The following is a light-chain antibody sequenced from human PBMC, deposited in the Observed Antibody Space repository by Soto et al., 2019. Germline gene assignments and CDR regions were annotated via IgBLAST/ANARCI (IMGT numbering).Light chain of an antibody. CDR3: QQAISFPLT. V-gene: IGKV1D-12*01. CDR1: QDISRW. Sequence: DIQMTQSPSSVSAFVGDRVTITCRASQDISRWLAWYQHKPGKAPKLLIYAASSLQSGVPSRFSGSGSGTDFTLTINSLQPEDFGTYYCQQAISFPLTLGGGTKVEMK. CDR2: AAS. J-gene: IGKJ4*01.